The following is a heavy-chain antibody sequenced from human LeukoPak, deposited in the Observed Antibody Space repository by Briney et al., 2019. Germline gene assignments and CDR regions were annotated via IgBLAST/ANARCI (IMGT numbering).Heavy chain of an antibody. J-gene: IGHJ4*02. D-gene: IGHD3-9*01. CDR1: GFTFSSYK. Sequence: GGSLRLSCAASGFTFSSYKMNWVRQAPGRGLEWVSSIHSGGSDIYYADSVKGRCTVSRDNAKNSLFLQMNSLRAEDTALYYCARGHYDILTGNYKWTPDYWGQGTLVTVAS. CDR2: IHSGGSDI. V-gene: IGHV3-21*06. CDR3: ARGHYDILTGNYKWTPDY.